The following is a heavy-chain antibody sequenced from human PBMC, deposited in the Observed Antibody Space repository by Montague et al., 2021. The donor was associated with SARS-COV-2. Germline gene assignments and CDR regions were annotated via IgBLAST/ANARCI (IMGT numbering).Heavy chain of an antibody. V-gene: IGHV4-39*01. J-gene: IGHJ5*02. Sequence: SETLSLTCTVSGGSISSSSYYWGWIRQPPGKGLEWIGSIYYSGSTYYNPSLKGRVTISVDTSKNQFSLKLSSATAADTAVYYCAGRGVRYSSSWYSYWFDPWGQGTLVTVSS. CDR1: GGSISSSSYY. CDR3: AGRGVRYSSSWYSYWFDP. D-gene: IGHD6-13*01. CDR2: IYYSGST.